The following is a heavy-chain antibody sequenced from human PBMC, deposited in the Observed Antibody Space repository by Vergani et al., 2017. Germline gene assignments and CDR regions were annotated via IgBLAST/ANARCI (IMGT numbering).Heavy chain of an antibody. D-gene: IGHD1-1*01. Sequence: QVQLQESGPGLVKPSQTLSLTCTVSGGSFSTGGQSWTWLRQSAGKGLEWIGRIYTSGATNYNPSLRSRAIMSVDTSKNQFSLKLSSVTAADTAVYYCARXRLYNWKPSNWFDPWGQGTLVTVSS. CDR2: IYTSGAT. V-gene: IGHV4-61*02. CDR1: GGSFSTGGQS. CDR3: ARXRLYNWKPSNWFDP. J-gene: IGHJ5*02.